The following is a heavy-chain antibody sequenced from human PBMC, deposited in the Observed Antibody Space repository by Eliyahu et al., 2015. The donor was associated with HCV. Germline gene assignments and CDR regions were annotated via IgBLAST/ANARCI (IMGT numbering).Heavy chain of an antibody. CDR2: IYYSGTT. V-gene: IGHV4-39*01. CDR1: GVSISSRSHY. CDR3: ATGLSYYYDSPL. D-gene: IGHD3-22*01. Sequence: QLQLQESGPGLVKPSETLSLTCTVSGVSISSRSHYWDWIRQPPGKGLEWIGSIYYSGTTYYNPSLKRRVTISVDTSKNQFSLRLRFVTAADSAVYYCATGLSYYYDSPLWGQGTMVTVSS. J-gene: IGHJ3*01.